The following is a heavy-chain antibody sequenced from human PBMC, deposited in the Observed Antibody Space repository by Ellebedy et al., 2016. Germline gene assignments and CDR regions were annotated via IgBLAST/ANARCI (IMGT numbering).Heavy chain of an antibody. V-gene: IGHV3-74*01. CDR3: ACSRTFDY. CDR1: GFTFSNFA. D-gene: IGHD6-19*01. J-gene: IGHJ4*02. CDR2: INSDGSST. Sequence: GESLKISCAASGFTFSNFAMSWVRQAPGKGLVWVSRINSDGSSTSYADSVKGRFTISRDNAKNTLYLQMNSLRAEDTAVYYCACSRTFDYWGQGTLVTVSS.